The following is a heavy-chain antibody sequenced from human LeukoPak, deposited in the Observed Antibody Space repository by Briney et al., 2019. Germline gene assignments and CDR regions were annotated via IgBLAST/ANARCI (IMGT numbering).Heavy chain of an antibody. CDR3: ARPGIALAGDF. CDR1: GFTFSSYW. J-gene: IGHJ4*02. Sequence: GGSLRLSCAASGFTFSSYWMHWVRQAPGKGLVWVSRINNDGSITNYADSVKGRFTISRDNAKNTLYLQMNSLRAEDTAVYYCARPGIALAGDFWGQGALVTVSS. D-gene: IGHD6-19*01. CDR2: INNDGSIT. V-gene: IGHV3-74*01.